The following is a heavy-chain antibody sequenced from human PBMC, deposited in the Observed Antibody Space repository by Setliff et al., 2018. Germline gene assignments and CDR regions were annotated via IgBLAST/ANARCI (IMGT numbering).Heavy chain of an antibody. V-gene: IGHV3-30*02. CDR3: SRDLQGSGDYVVDY. CDR2: IRYDGSNK. CDR1: GFTFSSYG. J-gene: IGHJ4*02. D-gene: IGHD4-17*01. Sequence: LRLSCAASGFTFSSYGMHWVRQAPGKGLEWVAFIRYDGSNKYYADSVKGRFTISRDNAENSLTLQMNSLRVEDTAVYYCSRDLQGSGDYVVDYWGQGTLVTVSS.